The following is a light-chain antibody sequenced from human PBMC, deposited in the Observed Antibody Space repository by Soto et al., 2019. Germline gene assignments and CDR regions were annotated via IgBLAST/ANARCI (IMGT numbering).Light chain of an antibody. V-gene: IGKV3-20*01. CDR3: LQYVSSPHT. J-gene: IGKJ2*01. Sequence: EIVLTQSPGTLSLSPGERATLSCRASQSVSSSYLAWVQQKPGQAPRLLIYGASNRATGVPDRFSGSWSGTDFTLTISSLEPEDFALYYCLQYVSSPHTFGQGTNLEIK. CDR1: QSVSSSY. CDR2: GAS.